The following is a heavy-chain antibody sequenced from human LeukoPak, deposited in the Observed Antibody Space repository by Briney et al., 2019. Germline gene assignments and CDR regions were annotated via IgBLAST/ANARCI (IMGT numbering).Heavy chain of an antibody. J-gene: IGHJ4*02. CDR1: GGSINSGSYY. Sequence: SQTLSLTCTVSGGSINSGSYYCNWIRQPAGKGLEWIGRIYTSGSTNYHPSLKSRVTMSVDTSKNQLSLKLTAVTAADTAVYYCARERSLSSDYWGQGILVTV. CDR3: ARERSLSSDY. D-gene: IGHD5-24*01. CDR2: IYTSGST. V-gene: IGHV4-61*02.